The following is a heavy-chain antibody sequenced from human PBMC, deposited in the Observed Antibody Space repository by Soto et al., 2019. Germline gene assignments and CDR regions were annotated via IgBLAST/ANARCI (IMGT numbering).Heavy chain of an antibody. CDR1: GYSFTGHY. V-gene: IGHV1-2*02. CDR3: VTVDGVVGIWFDP. CDR2: INPNSGST. D-gene: IGHD3-3*01. Sequence: GASVKVSCKASGYSFTGHYIHWVRQAPGQGLEWMGWINPNSGSTTYAQKFQGRVTMTRDTSISTAYMELSSLRSDDTAVFYCVTVDGVVGIWFDPWGQGTLVTVSS. J-gene: IGHJ5*02.